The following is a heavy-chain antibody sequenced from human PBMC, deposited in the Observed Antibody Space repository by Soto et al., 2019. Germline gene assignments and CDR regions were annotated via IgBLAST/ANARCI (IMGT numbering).Heavy chain of an antibody. D-gene: IGHD2-15*01. V-gene: IGHV3-64*01. CDR3: ARQGSGSYYFDY. J-gene: IGHJ4*02. CDR1: GFTFSSYA. Sequence: ESGGGLVQPGGSLRLSCAASGFTFSSYAMHWVRQAPGKGLEYVSAISSNGGSTYYANSVKGRFTISRDNSKNTLYLQMGSLRAEDMAVYYCARQGSGSYYFDYWGQGTLVTVSS. CDR2: ISSNGGST.